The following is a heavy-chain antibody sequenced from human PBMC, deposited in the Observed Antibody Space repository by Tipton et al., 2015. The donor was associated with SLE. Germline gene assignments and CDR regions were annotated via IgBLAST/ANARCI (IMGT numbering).Heavy chain of an antibody. V-gene: IGHV3-66*01. CDR3: TRISSAPVTLTIDY. CDR2: FYAAGST. CDR1: GGSISSFY. Sequence: GLVKPSETLSLSCTVSGGSISSFYWSWIRQPPGKGLEWVSVFYAAGSTYYADSVKGRFTISRDNSKNTVYLQMNSLTAEDTAVYYCTRISSAPVTLTIDYWGQGALVTVSS. D-gene: IGHD4-17*01. J-gene: IGHJ4*02.